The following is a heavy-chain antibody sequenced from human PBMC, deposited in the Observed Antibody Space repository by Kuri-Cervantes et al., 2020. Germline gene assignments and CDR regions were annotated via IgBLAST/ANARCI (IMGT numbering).Heavy chain of an antibody. Sequence: ASVKVSCKASGYTFTSYAMHWVRQAPGQRLEWMGWINAGNGNTKYSQKFQGRVTITRDTSASTAYMELSSLRSDDTAVYYCARGPFTYSSSSTIDYWGQGTLVTVSS. J-gene: IGHJ4*02. CDR2: INAGNGNT. CDR1: GYTFTSYA. V-gene: IGHV1-3*01. CDR3: ARGPFTYSSSSTIDY. D-gene: IGHD6-13*01.